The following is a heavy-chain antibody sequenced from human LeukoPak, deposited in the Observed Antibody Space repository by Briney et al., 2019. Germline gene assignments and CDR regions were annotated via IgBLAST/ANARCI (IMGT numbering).Heavy chain of an antibody. V-gene: IGHV1-69*04. D-gene: IGHD5-12*01. CDR2: IIPILGIA. J-gene: IGHJ6*02. CDR1: GGTFSSYA. CDR3: ARDIVATTEDYYYGMDV. Sequence: ASVKVSCKASGGTFSSYAISWVRQAPGQGREWMGRIIPILGIANYAQKFQGRVPITADKSTSTAYMELSSLRSEDTAVYYCARDIVATTEDYYYGMDVWGQGTTVTVSS.